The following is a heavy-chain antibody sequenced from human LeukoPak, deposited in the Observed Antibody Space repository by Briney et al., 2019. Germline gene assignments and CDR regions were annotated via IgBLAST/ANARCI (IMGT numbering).Heavy chain of an antibody. Sequence: GGSLRLSCAASGFTFSSYSMNGVRQAPGKGLEWVSSISSSSSYIYYADSVKGRFTISRDNAKNSLYLQMISLRAEDTAVYYCARDHYGSGSAFDIWGQGTMVTVSS. J-gene: IGHJ3*02. D-gene: IGHD3-10*01. V-gene: IGHV3-21*01. CDR2: ISSSSSYI. CDR3: ARDHYGSGSAFDI. CDR1: GFTFSSYS.